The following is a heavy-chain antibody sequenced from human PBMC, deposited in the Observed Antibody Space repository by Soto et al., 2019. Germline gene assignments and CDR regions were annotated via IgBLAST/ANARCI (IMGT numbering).Heavy chain of an antibody. Sequence: QVQLVQSGAEVKKPGASVKVSCKASGYTFTSYGISWVRQAPGQGLEWMGWISAYNGNTNYAQKLQGRVTMTTDTSTSTAYMELRSLRSEDTAVYYCAREGITMVRGVGIPLYYFDYWGQGTLVTVSS. D-gene: IGHD3-10*01. J-gene: IGHJ4*02. V-gene: IGHV1-18*01. CDR3: AREGITMVRGVGIPLYYFDY. CDR1: GYTFTSYG. CDR2: ISAYNGNT.